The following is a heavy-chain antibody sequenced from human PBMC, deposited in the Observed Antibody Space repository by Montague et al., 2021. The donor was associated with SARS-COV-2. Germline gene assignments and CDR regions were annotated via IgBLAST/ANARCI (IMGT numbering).Heavy chain of an antibody. D-gene: IGHD3-9*01. Sequence: PALVKPTQTLTLTCTFSGFSLSTSGVGVGWIRQPPGKALEWLALIYWDDDKRYSPSLKSRLTITKDTSKNQVVLTMTNMDPVDTATYYCAHRTGLRYFDWLCQTNPTGGYFDLWGHGTLVTVSS. V-gene: IGHV2-5*02. CDR2: IYWDDDK. CDR3: AHRTGLRYFDWLCQTNPTGGYFDL. J-gene: IGHJ2*01. CDR1: GFSLSTSGVG.